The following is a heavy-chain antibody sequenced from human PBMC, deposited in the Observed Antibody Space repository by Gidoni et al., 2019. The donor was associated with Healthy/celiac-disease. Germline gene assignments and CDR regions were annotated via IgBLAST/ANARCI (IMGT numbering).Heavy chain of an antibody. J-gene: IGHJ4*02. V-gene: IGHV1-3*01. CDR2: INAGNGNT. CDR3: ARDLGAYGDYVIDY. Sequence: QVQLVQSGAEVKKPGASVKVSCKASGYPFTSYAMHWVRQAPGQRLEWMGWINAGNGNTKYSQKFQGRVTITRDTSASTAYMELSSLRSEDTAVYYCARDLGAYGDYVIDYWGQGTLVTVSS. CDR1: GYPFTSYA. D-gene: IGHD4-17*01.